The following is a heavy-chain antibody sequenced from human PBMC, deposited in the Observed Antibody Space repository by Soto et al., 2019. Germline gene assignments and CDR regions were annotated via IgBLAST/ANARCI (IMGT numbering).Heavy chain of an antibody. Sequence: SETLSLTCTVSGGSLSSYYWTWIRQPPGKGLEWIGYIYHSGSTYYNPSLKSRVTISVDRSKNQFSLKLSSVTAADTAVYYCARVPDRWGQGTLVTVSS. J-gene: IGHJ5*02. CDR3: ARVPDR. CDR2: IYHSGST. CDR1: GGSLSSYY. D-gene: IGHD2-2*01. V-gene: IGHV4-59*12.